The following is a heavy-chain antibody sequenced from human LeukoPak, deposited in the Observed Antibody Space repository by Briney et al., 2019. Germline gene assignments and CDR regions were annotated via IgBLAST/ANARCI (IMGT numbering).Heavy chain of an antibody. Sequence: KPGGSLRLSCAASGFTFSSYSMNWVRQAPGKGLEWVSSISSSSSYIYYADSVKGRFTISRDNAKNSLYLQMNSLRAEDTAVYYCAREGPTFGEFPYFDYWGQGTLVTVSS. V-gene: IGHV3-21*01. CDR3: AREGPTFGEFPYFDY. J-gene: IGHJ4*02. CDR1: GFTFSSYS. CDR2: ISSSSSYI. D-gene: IGHD3-10*01.